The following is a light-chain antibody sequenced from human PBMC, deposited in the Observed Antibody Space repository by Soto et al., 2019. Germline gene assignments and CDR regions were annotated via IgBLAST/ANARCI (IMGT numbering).Light chain of an antibody. J-gene: IGKJ4*01. Sequence: DIQMTHSPSTLSAFVGDRVTITCRASQSVNSWLAWYQQRPGKAPKLLIYDASTLESGVPSRFSGSGSGTEFTLTISSLQPDDFATYYCHQYNSYHTFGGGTKVDNK. CDR3: HQYNSYHT. CDR1: QSVNSW. V-gene: IGKV1-5*01. CDR2: DAS.